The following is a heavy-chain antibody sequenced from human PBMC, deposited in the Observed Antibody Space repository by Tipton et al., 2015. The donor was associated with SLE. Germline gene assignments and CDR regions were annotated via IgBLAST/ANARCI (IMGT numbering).Heavy chain of an antibody. V-gene: IGHV4-39*01. CDR1: GGSISSSSYY. D-gene: IGHD3-16*01. CDR2: INHRGST. Sequence: TLSLTCTVSGGSISSSSYYWAWIRQPPGKGVEWIGEINHRGSTNYNPSLKSRVTISVDTSKNQFSLKLRSVTAAGTAVYYCARLRGLLRGRGAFDIWGQGTMVTVSS. CDR3: ARLRGLLRGRGAFDI. J-gene: IGHJ3*02.